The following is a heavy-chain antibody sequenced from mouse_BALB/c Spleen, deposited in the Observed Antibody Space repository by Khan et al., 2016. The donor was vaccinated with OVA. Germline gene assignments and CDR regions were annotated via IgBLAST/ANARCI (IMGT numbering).Heavy chain of an antibody. D-gene: IGHD2-1*01. CDR3: AKQNHGTLYAVDY. CDR1: GFSLTSYG. V-gene: IGHV2-3*01. CDR2: MWGDGNT. Sequence: QVQLKQSGPGLVAPSQSLSITCTVSGFSLTSYGVSWVRQPPGKGLEWLGVMWGDGNTNYHSALRSRLSISKDNSKSQVFLKLNSLPTDDTATYYCAKQNHGTLYAVDYWGQGTSVTVSS. J-gene: IGHJ4*01.